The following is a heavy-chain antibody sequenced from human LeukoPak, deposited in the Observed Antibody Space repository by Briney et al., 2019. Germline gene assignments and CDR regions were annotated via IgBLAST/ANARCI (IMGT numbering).Heavy chain of an antibody. J-gene: IGHJ4*02. Sequence: SETLSLTCTVSGYSISSGYYWVWIRQPPGKGLEWIGSIYHNGHTYYNPSLKSRVTISVDTSKNQFSLKLTSVTAADTAVYFCARGEDFERYYLAYWGQGTLVTVSS. CDR3: ARGEDFERYYLAY. CDR1: GYSISSGYY. CDR2: IYHNGHT. D-gene: IGHD3-9*01. V-gene: IGHV4-38-2*02.